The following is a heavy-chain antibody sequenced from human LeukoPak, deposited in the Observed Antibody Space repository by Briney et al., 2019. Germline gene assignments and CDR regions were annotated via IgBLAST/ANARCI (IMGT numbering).Heavy chain of an antibody. Sequence: SETLSLTCAVYGGSFSGYYWSWIRQPPGKGLEWIGEINHSGSTNYNPSLKSRVTISVDTSKNQFSLKLSSVTAADTAVYYCARASTRVAARLGDYRGQGTLVTVSS. CDR3: ARASTRVAARLGDY. CDR2: INHSGST. CDR1: GGSFSGYY. D-gene: IGHD6-6*01. J-gene: IGHJ4*02. V-gene: IGHV4-34*01.